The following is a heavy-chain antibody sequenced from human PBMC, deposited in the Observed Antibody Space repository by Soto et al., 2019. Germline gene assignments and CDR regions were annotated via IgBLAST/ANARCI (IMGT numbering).Heavy chain of an antibody. CDR3: AKDAGSTEYFFAS. J-gene: IGHJ4*02. CDR2: ISHDGSNT. V-gene: IGHV3-30*18. CDR1: GFTFRTYA. Sequence: QVHVVESGGGVVQPGRSLRLSCAASGFTFRTYAMHWVRQAPGKGLEWVAVISHDGSNTDYGDSVKGRFTISRDTSKSTLSLQMNSLRPEDTGVYYCAKDAGSTEYFFASWGQGTLVSVSS.